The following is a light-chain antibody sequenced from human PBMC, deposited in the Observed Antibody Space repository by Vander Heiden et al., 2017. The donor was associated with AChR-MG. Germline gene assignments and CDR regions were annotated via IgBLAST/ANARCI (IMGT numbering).Light chain of an antibody. CDR1: KLGDKY. CDR3: QVWDSGSASVI. Sequence: SYEMTQPPSVSVSQGQTASITCSGHKLGDKYACWYLQRPGQSPVLVLYQDNKRPSGVPERFSGSKSANTATLTISGTQAIDEADYYCQVWDSGSASVIFGGGTKLTVL. CDR2: QDN. J-gene: IGLJ2*01. V-gene: IGLV3-1*01.